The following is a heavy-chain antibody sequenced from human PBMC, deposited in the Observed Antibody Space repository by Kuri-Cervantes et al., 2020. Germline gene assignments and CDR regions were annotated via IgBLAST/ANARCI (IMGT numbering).Heavy chain of an antibody. Sequence: SGPTLVKPTQTLTLTCTFSGFSLSTSGMCVSWIRQPPGKALEWLALIYWDDDKRYSPSLKSRLTITKDTSKNQVVLTMTNMDPVDTATYYCARTPNYYYMDVWGKGTTVTVSS. J-gene: IGHJ6*03. CDR2: IYWDDDK. CDR3: ARTPNYYYMDV. V-gene: IGHV2-5*08. CDR1: GFSLSTSGMC.